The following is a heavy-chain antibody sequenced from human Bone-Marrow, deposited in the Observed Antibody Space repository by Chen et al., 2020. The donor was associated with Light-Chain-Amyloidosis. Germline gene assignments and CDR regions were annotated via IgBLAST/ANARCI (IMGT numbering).Heavy chain of an antibody. J-gene: IGHJ4*02. D-gene: IGHD5-12*01. CDR3: ARRRDGYNFDY. Sequence: EVQLEQSGPEVKKPGESLKISCKGSGYTFPNYWIGWVRQMPGKGLEWMGVIYPDDSEARYSPSFWGQVTISADKSITTAYLQWRSLKASDTAMYYCARRRDGYNFDYWGQGTLFTVSS. CDR1: GYTFPNYW. V-gene: IGHV5-51*01. CDR2: IYPDDSEA.